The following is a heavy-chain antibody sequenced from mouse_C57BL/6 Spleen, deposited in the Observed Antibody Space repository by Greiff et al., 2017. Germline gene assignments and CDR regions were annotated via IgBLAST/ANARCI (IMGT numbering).Heavy chain of an antibody. CDR2: ISGGGGNT. D-gene: IGHD2-1*01. Sequence: EVKLMESGGGLVKPGGSLKLSCAASGFTFCSYTMSWVRQTPEKRLEWVATISGGGGNTYYPDSVKGRFTISRDNAKNTLYLQMSSLRSEDTALYYCARPQLLWFAYWGQGTLVTVSA. CDR1: GFTFCSYT. CDR3: ARPQLLWFAY. V-gene: IGHV5-9*01. J-gene: IGHJ3*01.